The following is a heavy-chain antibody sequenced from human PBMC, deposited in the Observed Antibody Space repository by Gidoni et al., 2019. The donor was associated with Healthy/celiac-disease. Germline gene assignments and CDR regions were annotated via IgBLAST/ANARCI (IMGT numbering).Heavy chain of an antibody. V-gene: IGHV3-48*02. J-gene: IGHJ6*02. CDR2: ISSSSSTI. CDR3: ARDALAVAGTKGSLWYYYGMDV. D-gene: IGHD6-19*01. CDR1: GFTFSSYS. Sequence: EVQLVESGGGLVQPGGSLRLSCAASGFTFSSYSMTWVRQAPGKGLECVSYISSSSSTIYYADSVKGRFTISRDNAKNSLYLQMNSLRDEDTAVYYCARDALAVAGTKGSLWYYYGMDVWGQGTTVTVSS.